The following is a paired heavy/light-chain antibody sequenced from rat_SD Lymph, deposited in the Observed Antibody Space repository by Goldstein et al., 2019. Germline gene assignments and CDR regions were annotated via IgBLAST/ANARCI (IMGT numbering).Light chain of an antibody. CDR1: QSLVHNNGNTY. V-gene: IGKV1S21*01. CDR2: KVS. J-gene: IGKJ2-3*01. Sequence: DVVMTQTPVSMSVSLGGQVSISCRSSQSLVHNNGNTYLSWYIQKPSQSPQLLIYKVSNRFSGISDRFSGSGSGTDFTLKISRVEPDDLGVYYCGQGTQYPYTFGAGTKLELK. CDR3: GQGTQYPYT.
Heavy chain of an antibody. CDR1: GYTFTSYD. D-gene: IGHD4-3*01. Sequence: QVQLQQSGAELTKPGSSVKISCKASGYTFTSYDISWIKQRPGQALEWIGAINPGSGGTGYNEKFKGKATLTVDKSSSTAFMQLSSLTPEDTAVYYCAIGGELGYWGQGVMVTVSS. V-gene: IGHV1-60*01. CDR3: AIGGELGY. J-gene: IGHJ2*01. CDR2: INPGSGGT.